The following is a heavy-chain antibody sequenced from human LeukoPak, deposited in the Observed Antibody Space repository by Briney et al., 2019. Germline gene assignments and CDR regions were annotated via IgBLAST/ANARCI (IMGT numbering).Heavy chain of an antibody. Sequence: PGGSLRLSCAASGFTLHDYNMHWVRQAPGKGLEWVASISRSSSFIYYADSVKGRFTISRENAKNSLYLQMNSLRAEDTAVYYCARYNPPDTYLMDVWGKGTTVTVSS. D-gene: IGHD1-14*01. CDR2: ISRSSSFI. CDR1: GFTLHDYN. V-gene: IGHV3-21*01. CDR3: ARYNPPDTYLMDV. J-gene: IGHJ6*03.